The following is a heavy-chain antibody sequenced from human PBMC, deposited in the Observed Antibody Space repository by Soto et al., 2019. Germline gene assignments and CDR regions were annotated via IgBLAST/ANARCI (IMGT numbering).Heavy chain of an antibody. CDR1: GGAVSSGTYY. CDR3: ARAPRITIFGVDSYGMGV. J-gene: IGHJ6*02. V-gene: IGHV4-61*01. Sequence: SETLSLTCTVSGGAVSSGTYYWSWIRQPPGKGLEWISHIYYSGSTNYNPSLKSRVTISVDTSKNQFSLKLSSVTAADTAVYYCARAPRITIFGVDSYGMGVWGQGTTVTVSS. CDR2: IYYSGST. D-gene: IGHD3-3*01.